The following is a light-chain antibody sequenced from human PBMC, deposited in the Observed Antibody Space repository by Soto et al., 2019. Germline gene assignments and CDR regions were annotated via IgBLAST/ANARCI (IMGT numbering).Light chain of an antibody. J-gene: IGLJ3*02. CDR2: GNT. V-gene: IGLV1-40*01. Sequence: QSVLTQPPSVSGAPGQRVTISCTGSSSNIGAGYEVHWYQKLRGTAPKLLIYGNTYRPSGVPDRLSASPSGTSVSLVITGLQAEDESYYPCQSYDSSLSGVVFGGGTKLTVL. CDR3: QSYDSSLSGVV. CDR1: SSNIGAGYE.